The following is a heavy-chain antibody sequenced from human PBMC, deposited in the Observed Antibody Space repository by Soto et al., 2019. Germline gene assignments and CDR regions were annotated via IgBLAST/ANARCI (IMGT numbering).Heavy chain of an antibody. V-gene: IGHV4-30-4*01. D-gene: IGHD2-15*01. CDR2: IYYSGTP. CDR1: GGSISSGDYY. Sequence: QVQLQESVPGLVKPSQTLSLTCTVSGGSISSGDYYWSWIRQPPGKGLEWIGYIYYSGTPYSNPSLHRRVTISVATSKNQFSLKRSSVTAADTAVYYCARFPPPEGWMLHYYFDYWGQGTLVTVSS. CDR3: ARFPPPEGWMLHYYFDY. J-gene: IGHJ4*02.